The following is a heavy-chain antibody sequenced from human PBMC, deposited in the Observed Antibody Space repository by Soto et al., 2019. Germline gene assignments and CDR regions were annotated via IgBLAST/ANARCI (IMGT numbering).Heavy chain of an antibody. CDR1: GYTFISYG. CDR3: ARDKLGSGWLVSPTLRPPVFDY. V-gene: IGHV1-18*01. J-gene: IGHJ4*02. Sequence: GASVKVSCTASGYTFISYGSSWVRQAPGQGLEWMGWIGAYNGNTNYAQKLQGRVTVTTDTSTSTAYMELRSLRSDDTAVYYCARDKLGSGWLVSPTLRPPVFDYWDQGTLVTVSS. D-gene: IGHD6-19*01. CDR2: IGAYNGNT.